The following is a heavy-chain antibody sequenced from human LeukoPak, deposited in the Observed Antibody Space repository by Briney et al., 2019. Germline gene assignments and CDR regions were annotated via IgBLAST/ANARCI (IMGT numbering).Heavy chain of an antibody. V-gene: IGHV3-13*01. CDR2: IGTAGDT. Sequence: GGSLRLSCAASGFTFSSYDMHWVRQATGKGLEWVSAIGTAGDTYYPGSVKGRFTISRENAKNSLYLQMNSLRAGDTAAYYCARDGAYEGAFDIWGHGTMVTVSS. CDR1: GFTFSSYD. D-gene: IGHD2-21*01. CDR3: ARDGAYEGAFDI. J-gene: IGHJ3*02.